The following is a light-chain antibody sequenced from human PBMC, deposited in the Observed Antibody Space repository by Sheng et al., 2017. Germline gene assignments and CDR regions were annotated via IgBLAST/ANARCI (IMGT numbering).Light chain of an antibody. J-gene: IGKJ1*01. Sequence: IVLTQSPDTLSLSPGERATLSCRASQSVTSTFIIWYQQKVGQPLRLLIYGASSRATGVPDRFSGSGSGTDFTLTISRLEPEDFAVYYCQQYDSSPWTFGQGTTVEIK. V-gene: IGKV3-20*01. CDR2: GAS. CDR1: QSVTSTF. CDR3: QQYDSSPWT.